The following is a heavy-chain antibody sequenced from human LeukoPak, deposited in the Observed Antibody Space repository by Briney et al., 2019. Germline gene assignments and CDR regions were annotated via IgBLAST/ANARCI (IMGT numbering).Heavy chain of an antibody. CDR3: ARGGYSSSWYVLLLLY. V-gene: IGHV3-30*03. J-gene: IGHJ4*02. Sequence: PGGSLRLSCAASGFTFSSYWMSWVRQAPGKGLEWVALISYDGSNKYYADPVKGRFTISRDNSKNTLYLQMHSLRAEDTAVYYCARGGYSSSWYVLLLLYWGQGTLVTVSS. CDR2: ISYDGSNK. CDR1: GFTFSSYW. D-gene: IGHD6-13*01.